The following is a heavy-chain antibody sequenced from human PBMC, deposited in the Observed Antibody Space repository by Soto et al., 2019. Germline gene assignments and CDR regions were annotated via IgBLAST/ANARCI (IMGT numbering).Heavy chain of an antibody. CDR3: ARVQANWNAHYSLDV. V-gene: IGHV1-2*04. D-gene: IGHD1-1*01. CDR1: GYTFTGYY. CDR2: INPNSGGT. J-gene: IGHJ6*02. Sequence: ASVKVSCKASGYTFTGYYIHWVRQAPGQGLEWMGWINPNSGGTNYAQKFQGCVTMTRDTSISTAYMEMSRLTSDDTAVYYCARVQANWNAHYSLDVWGQGTTVTVSS.